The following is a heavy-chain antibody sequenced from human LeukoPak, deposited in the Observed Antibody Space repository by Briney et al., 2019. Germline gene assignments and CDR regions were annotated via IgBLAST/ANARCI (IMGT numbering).Heavy chain of an antibody. CDR1: GFTFDDYA. CDR3: AKGGSSGWSMTHFDY. D-gene: IGHD6-19*01. V-gene: IGHV3-9*01. J-gene: IGHJ4*02. CDR2: ISRNGGSI. Sequence: GGSLRLSCEASGFTFDDYAMQWVRQAPGKGLEWVSGISRNGGSIAYADSVKGRFTISRDNAKNSLYLQMNSLRAEDTALYYCAKGGSSGWSMTHFDYWGQGTLVTVSS.